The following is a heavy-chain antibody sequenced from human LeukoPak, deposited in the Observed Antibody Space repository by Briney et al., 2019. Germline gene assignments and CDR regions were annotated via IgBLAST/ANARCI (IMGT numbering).Heavy chain of an antibody. CDR2: IVGRGSST. D-gene: IGHD3-9*01. CDR1: GFIFSNYA. CDR3: AKWGDYDILTGYYDSDY. J-gene: IGHJ4*02. Sequence: GASLRLSCAASGFIFSNYAMSWVRQAPGKGLERVSAIVGRGSSTYYAESVKGRFTISRDNSKNTLYLQLTRLRAEDTAVYYCAKWGDYDILTGYYDSDYWGQGTLVTVSS. V-gene: IGHV3-23*01.